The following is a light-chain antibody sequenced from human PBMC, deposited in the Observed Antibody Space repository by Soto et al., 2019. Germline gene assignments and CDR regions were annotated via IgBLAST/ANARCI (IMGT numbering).Light chain of an antibody. Sequence: DIQMTQSPASLSPSLEDKVTITFRASQGISSYLAWYQQKPGKAPNLLIHTASSLQTGVPSRFSGSGSGTEFTLTIGSLRPEDFATYYCQHRHSYPITFGQGTRLEIK. J-gene: IGKJ5*01. CDR1: QGISSY. CDR3: QHRHSYPIT. CDR2: TAS. V-gene: IGKV1-9*01.